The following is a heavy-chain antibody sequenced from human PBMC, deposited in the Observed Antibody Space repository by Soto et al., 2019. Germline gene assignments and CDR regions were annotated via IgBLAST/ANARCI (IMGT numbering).Heavy chain of an antibody. V-gene: IGHV3-21*01. CDR2: ISSSSSYI. D-gene: IGHD2-2*02. CDR1: GFTFSSYS. CDR3: ATYCSSTSCYNPIDY. J-gene: IGHJ4*02. Sequence: GGSLRLSCAASGFTFSSYSMNWVRQAPGKGLEWVSSISSSSSYIYYADSVKGRFTISRDNAKNSLYLQMNSLRAEDTAVYYCATYCSSTSCYNPIDYWGQGTLVTVSS.